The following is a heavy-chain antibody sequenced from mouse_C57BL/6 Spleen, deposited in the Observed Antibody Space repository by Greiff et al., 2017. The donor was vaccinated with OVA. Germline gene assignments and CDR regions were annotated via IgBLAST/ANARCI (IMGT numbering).Heavy chain of an antibody. J-gene: IGHJ4*01. V-gene: IGHV14-2*01. Sequence: VQLQQSGAELVKPGASVKLSCTASGFNIKDYYMHWVKQRTEQGLEWIGRIDPEDGETKYAPKFQGKATITADTSSNTAYLQLSSLTSEDTAVYYCASPFSLYYDYDGGDAMDYWGQGTSVTVSS. CDR3: ASPFSLYYDYDGGDAMDY. D-gene: IGHD2-4*01. CDR1: GFNIKDYY. CDR2: IDPEDGET.